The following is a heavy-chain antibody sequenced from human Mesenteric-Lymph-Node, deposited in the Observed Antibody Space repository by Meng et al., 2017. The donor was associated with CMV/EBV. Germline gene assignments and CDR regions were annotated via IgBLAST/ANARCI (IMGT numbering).Heavy chain of an antibody. CDR3: ARGGQLGYCSSTSCLLPFDD. J-gene: IGHJ4*02. V-gene: IGHV1-69*05. CDR1: GGTFSSYA. Sequence: SVKVSCKASGGTFSSYAISWVRQAPGQGLEWMGGINPIFGTANYAQKFQGRVTITTDESTSTAYMELSSLRSEDTAVYYCARGGQLGYCSSTSCLLPFDDWGQGTLVTVSS. CDR2: INPIFGTA. D-gene: IGHD2-2*01.